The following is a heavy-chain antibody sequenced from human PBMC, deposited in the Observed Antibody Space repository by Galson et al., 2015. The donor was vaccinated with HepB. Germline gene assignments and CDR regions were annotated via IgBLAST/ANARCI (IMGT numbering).Heavy chain of an antibody. D-gene: IGHD2-2*01. J-gene: IGHJ6*02. CDR2: INPNSGGT. CDR1: GYTFTDFH. V-gene: IGHV1-2*02. CDR3: ARDKFGFWTTTSCLQPDYYGMDV. Sequence: SVKVSCKASGYTFTDFHIHWVRQAPGQGLEWMGWINPNSGGTKSAQNFQGRVTMTRDTSISTAYMELSSLRSDDSAVYYCARDKFGFWTTTSCLQPDYYGMDVWGQGTTVTVSS.